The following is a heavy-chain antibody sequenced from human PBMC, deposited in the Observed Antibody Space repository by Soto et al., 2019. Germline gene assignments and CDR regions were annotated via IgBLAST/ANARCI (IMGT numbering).Heavy chain of an antibody. CDR2: MNPNSGNT. CDR3: ARLGYCSSTSCYREDYFDY. Sequence: ASVKVSCKASGYTFTSYDINWVRQATGQGLEWMGWMNPNSGNTGYAQKFQGRVTMTRNTSISTAYMELSSLRSEDTAVYYCARLGYCSSTSCYREDYFDYWGQGTLVTVSS. J-gene: IGHJ4*02. CDR1: GYTFTSYD. V-gene: IGHV1-8*01. D-gene: IGHD2-2*02.